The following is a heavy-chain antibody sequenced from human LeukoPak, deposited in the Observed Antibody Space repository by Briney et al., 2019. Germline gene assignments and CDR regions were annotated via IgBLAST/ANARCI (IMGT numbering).Heavy chain of an antibody. CDR2: IYYSGST. CDR1: GGSISSYY. CDR3: ARMVVAATWTNYYYYYMDV. J-gene: IGHJ6*03. Sequence: SETLSLTCTVSGGSISSYYWSWIRQPPGKGLEWIGYIYYSGSTNYNPSLKSRVTISVDTSKNQFSLKLSSVTAADTAVYYCARMVVAATWTNYYYYYMDVWGKGTTVTVS. D-gene: IGHD2-15*01. V-gene: IGHV4-59*01.